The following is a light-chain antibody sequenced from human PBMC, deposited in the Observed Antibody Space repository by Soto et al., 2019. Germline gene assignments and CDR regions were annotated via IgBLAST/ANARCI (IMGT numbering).Light chain of an antibody. CDR1: QSVSSK. CDR2: GAS. J-gene: IGKJ1*01. CDR3: QQYNNWPPRT. V-gene: IGKV3-15*01. Sequence: EIVMTQSPATLSVSPGARATLSCRASQSVSSKLAWYQQKRGQAPRLLTYGASTRATGIPARFSGSGSGTEFTLTISSLQSEDFAVYYCQQYNNWPPRTFGQGTKVDIK.